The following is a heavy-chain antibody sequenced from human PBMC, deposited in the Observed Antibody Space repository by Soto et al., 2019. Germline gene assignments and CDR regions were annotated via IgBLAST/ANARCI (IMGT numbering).Heavy chain of an antibody. CDR1: GGYFSGYY. CDR3: ASGGRQQLIPTPISYKIDY. J-gene: IGHJ4*02. CDR2: INHSGST. V-gene: IGHV4-34*01. D-gene: IGHD6-13*01. Sequence: SETQSLTYAVYGGYFSGYYGSWIRQPPGKGLEWIGEINHSGSTNYNPSLKSRVTISVDMSKNQFSLKLSSVTAADTAVYYCASGGRQQLIPTPISYKIDYWGQGTLVTVSS.